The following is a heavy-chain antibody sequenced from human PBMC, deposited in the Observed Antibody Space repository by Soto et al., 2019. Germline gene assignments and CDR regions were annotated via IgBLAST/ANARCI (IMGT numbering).Heavy chain of an antibody. J-gene: IGHJ5*02. Sequence: PGGSLRLSCAASGFTFSSYAMSWVRQAPGKGLEWVSAISGSGGSTYYADSVKGRFTISRDNSKNTLYLQMNSLRAEDTAVYYWAKDGYCSSTSCYDWFDPWGQGTLVTVSS. CDR2: ISGSGGST. CDR1: GFTFSSYA. V-gene: IGHV3-23*01. CDR3: AKDGYCSSTSCYDWFDP. D-gene: IGHD2-2*03.